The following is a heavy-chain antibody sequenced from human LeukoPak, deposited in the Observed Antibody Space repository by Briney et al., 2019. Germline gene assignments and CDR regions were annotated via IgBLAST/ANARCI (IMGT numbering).Heavy chain of an antibody. J-gene: IGHJ4*02. V-gene: IGHV3-21*01. Sequence: PGGSLRLSCAASGFTFSSYSMNWVRQAPGKGLECVSSISSSSSYIYYADSVKGRFTISRDNAKNSLYLQMNSLRAEDTAVYYCARSRGYSGYDMDYWGQGTLVTVSS. CDR1: GFTFSSYS. D-gene: IGHD5-12*01. CDR3: ARSRGYSGYDMDY. CDR2: ISSSSSYI.